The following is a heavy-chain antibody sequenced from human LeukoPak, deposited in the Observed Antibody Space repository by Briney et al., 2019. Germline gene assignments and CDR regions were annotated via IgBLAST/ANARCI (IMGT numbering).Heavy chain of an antibody. J-gene: IGHJ4*02. CDR3: ARDAGYYNLDY. D-gene: IGHD3-9*01. CDR1: GFTFSSYG. CDR2: IWYDGTNK. V-gene: IGHV3-33*01. Sequence: GRSLRLFCAASGFTFSSYGLHWVRQAPGKGLEWVAVIWYDGTNKYYADSVKGRFTISRDNSKNTLYLQMNSLRAEDTAVYYCARDAGYYNLDYWGQGTLVTVSS.